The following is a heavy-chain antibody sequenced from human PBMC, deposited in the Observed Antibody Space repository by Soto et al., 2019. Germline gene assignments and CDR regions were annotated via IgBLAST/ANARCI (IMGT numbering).Heavy chain of an antibody. CDR2: IYYSGCT. CDR1: GGSISSSSYY. D-gene: IGHD2-15*01. Sequence: QLQLQESGPGLVKPSETLSLTCTVSGGSISSSSYYWGWIRQPPGKGLEWIGSIYYSGCTYYHPSLRCRVTISVDTSKIQFSLKLSSVTAADTAVYYCARHTPAISISDHWGQGTLVTVSS. V-gene: IGHV4-39*01. CDR3: ARHTPAISISDH. J-gene: IGHJ4*02.